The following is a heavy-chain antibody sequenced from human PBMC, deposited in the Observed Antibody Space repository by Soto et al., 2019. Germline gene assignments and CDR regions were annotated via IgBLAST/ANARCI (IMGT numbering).Heavy chain of an antibody. Sequence: GGSLRLSCAASGFTFSSYAMSWVRQAPGKGLEWVSAISGGGGSTYYADSGKGRFTTSRDNSKNTLDLQMNSLRTEDTAVYYCAKDRAKVRVVGTNYFDYWGQGTLVTVSS. V-gene: IGHV3-23*01. J-gene: IGHJ4*02. D-gene: IGHD1-26*01. CDR2: ISGGGGST. CDR3: AKDRAKVRVVGTNYFDY. CDR1: GFTFSSYA.